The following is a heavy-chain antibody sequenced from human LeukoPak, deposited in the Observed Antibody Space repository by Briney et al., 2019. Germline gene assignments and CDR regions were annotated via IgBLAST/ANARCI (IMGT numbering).Heavy chain of an antibody. CDR1: GFTFDDYA. J-gene: IGHJ4*02. CDR2: ISWNSGSI. Sequence: GGSLRLSCAASGFTFDDYAMHWVRQAPGKGLEWVSGISWNSGSIGYADSVKGRFTISRDNAKNSLYLQMNSLRAEDTAVYYCARPSTDYYDGSGYYFEYFDYWGQGTLVTVSS. D-gene: IGHD3-22*01. CDR3: ARPSTDYYDGSGYYFEYFDY. V-gene: IGHV3-9*01.